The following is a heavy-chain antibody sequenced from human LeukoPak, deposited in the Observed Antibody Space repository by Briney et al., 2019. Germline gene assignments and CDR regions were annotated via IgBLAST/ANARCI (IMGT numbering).Heavy chain of an antibody. D-gene: IGHD2-2*02. CDR2: VHHSGTT. CDR1: FPVTNGFH. J-gene: IGHJ4*02. CDR3: AKGIPFDF. V-gene: IGHV4-38-2*02. Sequence: PSETLSLTCSVSFPVTNGFHWAWIRQPRGKGLEFMGYVHHSGTTYYNPSLNSRATISVGASKYQFSLRLTSVTAADTAVYFCAKGIPFDFWGQGRLVTVSS.